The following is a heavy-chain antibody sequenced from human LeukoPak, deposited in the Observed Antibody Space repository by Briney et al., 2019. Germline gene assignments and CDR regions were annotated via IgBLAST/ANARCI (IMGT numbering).Heavy chain of an antibody. D-gene: IGHD3-10*01. J-gene: IGHJ4*02. CDR2: IYSGGST. CDR3: ARVLHGSGSDYFDY. V-gene: IGHV3-53*01. Sequence: GGSLRLSCAASGFTASSNYMSWVRQAPGKGLEWVSLIYSGGSTYYADSVKGRFTISRDNSKNTLYFQMNSLRAEDTAVYYCARVLHGSGSDYFDYWGQGILVTVSS. CDR1: GFTASSNY.